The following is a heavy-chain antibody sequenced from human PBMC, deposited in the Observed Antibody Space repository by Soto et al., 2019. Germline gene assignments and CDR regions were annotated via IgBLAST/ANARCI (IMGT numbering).Heavy chain of an antibody. CDR3: ATSDYYDSSGYYPNI. CDR1: GCTFTSYY. D-gene: IGHD3-22*01. V-gene: IGHV1-46*01. J-gene: IGHJ3*02. CDR2: INPSGGST. Sequence: ASVKVSCKASGCTFTSYYMHWVRQAPGQGLEWMGIINPSGGSTSYAQKFQGRVTMTRDTSTSTVYMELSSLRSEDTAVYYCATSDYYDSSGYYPNIWGQGTMVTVSS.